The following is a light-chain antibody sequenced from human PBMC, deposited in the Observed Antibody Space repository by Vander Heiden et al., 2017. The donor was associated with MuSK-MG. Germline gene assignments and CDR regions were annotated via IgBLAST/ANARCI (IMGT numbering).Light chain of an antibody. V-gene: IGKV3-20*01. CDR1: QSVSSSY. Sequence: EIVLTQSPGTLSLSPGERATLSCRASQSVSSSYLVWYQQKVGQAPRLLIYGASSRATGIPDGFSGSGSGTDFTLTISRLEPEDFAMYYCQQYGSSPLTFGGGTKVEIK. CDR3: QQYGSSPLT. CDR2: GAS. J-gene: IGKJ4*01.